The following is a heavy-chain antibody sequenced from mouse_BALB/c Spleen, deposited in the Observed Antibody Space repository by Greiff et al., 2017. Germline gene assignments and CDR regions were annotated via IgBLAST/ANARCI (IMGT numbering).Heavy chain of an antibody. Sequence: QVQLQQSGAELVKPGASVKLSCKASGYTFTSYYMYWVKQRPGQGLEWIGEINPSNGGTNFNEKFKSKATLTVDKSSSTAYMQLSSLTSEDSAVYYCTRHGNYDAMDYWGQGTSVTVSS. J-gene: IGHJ4*01. CDR1: GYTFTSYY. CDR3: TRHGNYDAMDY. V-gene: IGHV1S81*02. D-gene: IGHD2-1*01. CDR2: INPSNGGT.